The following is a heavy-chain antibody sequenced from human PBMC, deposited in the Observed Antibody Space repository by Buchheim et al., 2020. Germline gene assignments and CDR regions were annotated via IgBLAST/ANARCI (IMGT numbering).Heavy chain of an antibody. Sequence: QVQLQESGPGLVKPSQTLSLTCTVSGGSISSGGYYWSWIRQHPGKGLEWIGYIYYSGSTYYNPSLKNRVTISVDTSKNQFSLKLSSVTAADTAVYYCARDYYDSSGYEGLAYYYYGMDVWGQGTT. J-gene: IGHJ6*02. V-gene: IGHV4-30-4*08. D-gene: IGHD3-22*01. CDR3: ARDYYDSSGYEGLAYYYYGMDV. CDR1: GGSISSGGYY. CDR2: IYYSGST.